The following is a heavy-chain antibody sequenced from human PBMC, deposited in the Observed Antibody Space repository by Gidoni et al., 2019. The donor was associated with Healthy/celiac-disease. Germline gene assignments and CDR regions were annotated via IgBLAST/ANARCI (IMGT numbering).Heavy chain of an antibody. CDR2: INPSGGST. D-gene: IGHD3-10*01. Sequence: QVQLVQSGAEVKKPGASVKVSCNSSGYSFPSYYMHWVRQAPGQGLEWMGIINPSGGSTSYAQKLQGRVTMTRDTSTSTVYMELSSLRSEDTAVYYCARDLVPYGSGIGNWFDPWGQGTLVTVSS. J-gene: IGHJ5*02. CDR1: GYSFPSYY. CDR3: ARDLVPYGSGIGNWFDP. V-gene: IGHV1-46*01.